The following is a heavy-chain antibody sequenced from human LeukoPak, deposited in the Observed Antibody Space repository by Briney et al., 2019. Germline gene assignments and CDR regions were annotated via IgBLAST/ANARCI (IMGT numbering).Heavy chain of an antibody. J-gene: IGHJ4*02. D-gene: IGHD1-26*01. Sequence: QAGGSLRLSCAASGLTFSSYVMSWVRQAPGKGLEWVSTISGNGRNTYYADSVEGRFTISGDNSKNTLYLQMNSLRAEDTAVYYCAKVGATHYFDYWGQGTLVTVSS. V-gene: IGHV3-23*01. CDR3: AKVGATHYFDY. CDR2: ISGNGRNT. CDR1: GLTFSSYV.